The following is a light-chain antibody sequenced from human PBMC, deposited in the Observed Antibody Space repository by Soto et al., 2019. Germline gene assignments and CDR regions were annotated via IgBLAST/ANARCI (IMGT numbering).Light chain of an antibody. V-gene: IGKV3-11*01. CDR3: QQRINWPLT. CDR1: QSVSTF. J-gene: IGKJ4*01. CDR2: DAS. Sequence: EIVLTQSPATLSLSPGERATLSCRATQSVSTFLAWYQQKPGQAPRLLIYDASKRATGIPTWFSGSGSGTDFTLTISSLEPEDFAVYYCQQRINWPLTFGGGTKVEIK.